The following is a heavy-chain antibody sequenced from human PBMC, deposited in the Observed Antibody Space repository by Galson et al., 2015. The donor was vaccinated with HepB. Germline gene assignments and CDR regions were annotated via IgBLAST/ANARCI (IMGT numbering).Heavy chain of an antibody. D-gene: IGHD3-10*01. CDR3: AREGLTGFSVYYYYGMDV. CDR2: IWYDGSNK. J-gene: IGHJ6*02. Sequence: SLRLSCAASGFTFSSYGMHWVRQAPGKGLEWVAVIWYDGSNKYYADSVKGRFTISRDNSKNTLYLQMNSLRAEDTAVYYCAREGLTGFSVYYYYGMDVWGQGTTVTVSS. V-gene: IGHV3-33*08. CDR1: GFTFSSYG.